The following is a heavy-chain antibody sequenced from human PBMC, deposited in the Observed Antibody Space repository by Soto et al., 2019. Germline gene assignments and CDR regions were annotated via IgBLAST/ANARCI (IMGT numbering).Heavy chain of an antibody. CDR2: INAGNGNT. J-gene: IGHJ6*02. D-gene: IGHD3-10*01. CDR3: ARIKLLWFGEQIYYYYGMDV. V-gene: IGHV1-3*01. CDR1: GYTFTSYA. Sequence: ASVKVSCKASGYTFTSYAMHWVRQAPGQRLEWMGWINAGNGNTKYSQKFQGRVTITRDTSASTAYMELSSLRSEDTAVYYCARIKLLWFGEQIYYYYGMDVWGQGTTVTVS.